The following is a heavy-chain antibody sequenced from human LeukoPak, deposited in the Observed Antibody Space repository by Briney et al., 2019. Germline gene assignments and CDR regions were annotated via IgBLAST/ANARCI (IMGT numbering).Heavy chain of an antibody. D-gene: IGHD3-10*01. Sequence: SETLSLTCTVSGGSISSYYWSWIRQPPGKGLEWIGYIYYSGSTNYNPSLKSRVTISVDTSKNQFSLKLSSVTAADTAVYYCASLWFGDPGHAFDIWGQGTMVTVSS. CDR2: IYYSGST. J-gene: IGHJ3*02. CDR3: ASLWFGDPGHAFDI. V-gene: IGHV4-59*08. CDR1: GGSISSYY.